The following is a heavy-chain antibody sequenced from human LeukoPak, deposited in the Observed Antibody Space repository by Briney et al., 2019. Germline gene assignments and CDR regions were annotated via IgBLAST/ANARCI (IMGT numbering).Heavy chain of an antibody. J-gene: IGHJ3*02. CDR1: GFAFSRPA. D-gene: IGHD3-22*01. CDR2: IRSKPKNYAT. CDR3: ARDFNYDSGAHYRPDAFDI. Sequence: GGSLTLSCAASGFAFSRPAMYWLRQAPGKGLEWVGRIRSKPKNYATTYSASGVGRFTISRDDSKNMTFLQMNSLRAEDTAVYYCARDFNYDSGAHYRPDAFDIWGQGTMVTVSS. V-gene: IGHV3-73*01.